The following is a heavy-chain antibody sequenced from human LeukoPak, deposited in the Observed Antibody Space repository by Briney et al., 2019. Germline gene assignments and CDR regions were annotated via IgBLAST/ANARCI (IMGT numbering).Heavy chain of an antibody. J-gene: IGHJ4*02. V-gene: IGHV3-53*01. D-gene: IGHD5-18*01. CDR2: MYGNGNT. Sequence: GGSLRLSCAASGFSVSNNYMIWVRQSPGRGLEWVSIMYGNGNTYYADSVKGRFTISRDNSKNTLYLQMNSLRAEDTAVYYCAKDRGRQLWLTFDYWGQGTLVTVSS. CDR1: GFSVSNNY. CDR3: AKDRGRQLWLTFDY.